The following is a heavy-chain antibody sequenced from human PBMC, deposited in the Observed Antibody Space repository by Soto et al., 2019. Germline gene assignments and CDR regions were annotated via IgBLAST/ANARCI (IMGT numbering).Heavy chain of an antibody. D-gene: IGHD3-16*01. J-gene: IGHJ5*02. V-gene: IGHV3-21*01. CDR1: GFTFSSYS. CDR3: ARDLHDYVSFRFDP. Sequence: GGSLRLSCAASGFTFSSYSMNWVRQAPGKGLEWVSSIISSSSYIYYADSVKGRFTISRDNAKNSLYLQMNSLRAEDAAVYYCARDLHDYVSFRFDPWGQGTLVTVSS. CDR2: IISSSSYI.